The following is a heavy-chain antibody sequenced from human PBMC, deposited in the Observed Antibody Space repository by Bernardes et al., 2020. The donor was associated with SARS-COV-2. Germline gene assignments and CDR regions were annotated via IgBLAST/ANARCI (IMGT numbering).Heavy chain of an antibody. J-gene: IGHJ6*02. V-gene: IGHV5-51*01. Sequence: GESLKISCKASGYIFINNWIAWVRQMPGKGLEWMGTIYPGDSDTRYSPSFQGQVTVSADKSINTAYLQWSSLKASDTAMYYCARRQTNCTGGRCYSGGMDVWGQGTTVTV. CDR3: ARRQTNCTGGRCYSGGMDV. CDR2: IYPGDSDT. D-gene: IGHD2-15*01. CDR1: GYIFINNW.